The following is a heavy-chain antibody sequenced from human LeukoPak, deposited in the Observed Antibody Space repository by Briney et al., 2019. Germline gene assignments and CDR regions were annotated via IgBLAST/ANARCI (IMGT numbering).Heavy chain of an antibody. CDR3: AKVAEMATTTGYFDY. D-gene: IGHD5-24*01. CDR1: GFTFSTYG. CDR2: VSYGGNEK. J-gene: IGHJ4*02. V-gene: IGHV3-30*18. Sequence: GGSLRLSCAASGFTFSTYGMLWVRQAPGKGLEWAAVVSYGGNEKYYADSVKGRFTISRDNSKNTLYLQMNSLGTEDTAVYYCAKVAEMATTTGYFDYWGQGTLVTVYS.